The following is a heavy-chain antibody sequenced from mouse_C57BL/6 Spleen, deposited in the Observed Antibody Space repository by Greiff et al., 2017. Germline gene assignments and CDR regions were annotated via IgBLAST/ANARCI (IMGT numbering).Heavy chain of an antibody. CDR1: GYSFTGYF. V-gene: IGHV1-20*01. D-gene: IGHD1-1*01. J-gene: IGHJ4*01. Sequence: VQLKQSGPELVKPGDSVKISCKASGYSFTGYFMNWVMQSHGKSLEWIGRINPYNGDTFYNQKFKGKATLTVAKSSSTAHMELRSLTSEDSAVYYCARGLRYAMDYWGQGTSVTVSS. CDR3: ARGLRYAMDY. CDR2: INPYNGDT.